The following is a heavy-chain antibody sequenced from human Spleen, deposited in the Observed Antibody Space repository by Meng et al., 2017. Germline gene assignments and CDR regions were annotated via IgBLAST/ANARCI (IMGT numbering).Heavy chain of an antibody. CDR2: INPHTGVT. D-gene: IGHD4-11*01. Sequence: ASVKVSCKASGYTFTGYYMHWVRQAPGQGLEWMAWINPHTGVTKYAQKFQGRVTVTRDTSISSAYMDLSRLRSDDTALYYCARDRGYGNFVFYDWGQGTLVTVSS. CDR3: ARDRGYGNFVFYD. J-gene: IGHJ4*02. V-gene: IGHV1-2*02. CDR1: GYTFTGYY.